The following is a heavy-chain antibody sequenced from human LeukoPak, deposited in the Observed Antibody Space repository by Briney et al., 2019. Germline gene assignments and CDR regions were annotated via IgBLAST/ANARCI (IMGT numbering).Heavy chain of an antibody. V-gene: IGHV4-59*01. D-gene: IGHD1-26*01. J-gene: IGHJ3*02. CDR3: ARVYGVIYYQAFDI. Sequence: SETLSLTCTVSGGSINSYFWSWIRQPPGKGLEWIAYIYHSGTINYNPSLKSRVTISLDTSKSQVSLNLTSVTAADTAVYYCARVYGVIYYQAFDIWGQGTMVTVSS. CDR2: IYHSGTI. CDR1: GGSINSYF.